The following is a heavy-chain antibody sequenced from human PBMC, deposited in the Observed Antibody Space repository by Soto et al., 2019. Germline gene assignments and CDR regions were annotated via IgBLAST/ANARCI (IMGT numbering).Heavy chain of an antibody. V-gene: IGHV3-23*01. CDR2: ITPSGDNT. J-gene: IGHJ4*02. CDR1: AFTFGSYA. D-gene: IGHD3-10*01. Sequence: RRLSCAASAFTFGSYAMSWVRQAPGKGLEWVSSITPSGDNTYYADSVKGRFTISRGNSKNTLYLQMNSLRAEDTAVYYCAKSGSHSYFDYWGQGTLVTVSS. CDR3: AKSGSHSYFDY.